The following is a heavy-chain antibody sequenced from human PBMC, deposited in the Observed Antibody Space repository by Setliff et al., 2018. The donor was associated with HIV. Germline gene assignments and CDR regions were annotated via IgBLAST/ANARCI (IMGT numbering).Heavy chain of an antibody. J-gene: IGHJ3*02. CDR3: ARVPPQSAPNGAAVDAFDI. D-gene: IGHD6-13*01. V-gene: IGHV4-34*01. Sequence: SETLSLTCAVYGGSLSGYYWSWIRQPPGKGLEWIGEISHSGITNYNPFLKNRVSISVDTSKNQFSLKLTSVTAADTAVYYCARVPPQSAPNGAAVDAFDIWGQGTVVTVSS. CDR2: ISHSGIT. CDR1: GGSLSGYY.